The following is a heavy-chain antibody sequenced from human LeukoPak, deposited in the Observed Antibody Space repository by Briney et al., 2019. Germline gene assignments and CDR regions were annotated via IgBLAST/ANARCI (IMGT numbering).Heavy chain of an antibody. CDR3: ARDLRGPGKPAAETGVDWFDP. J-gene: IGHJ5*02. CDR1: GGSISSYY. V-gene: IGHV4-59*01. CDR2: SNYSGST. Sequence: SETLSLTCTVSGGSISSYYWSWIRQPPGKGLEWSGYSNYSGSTNYNPSLKSRVTISVDTSKNQFSLKLSSVTAADTAVYYCARDLRGPGKPAAETGVDWFDPWGQGTLVTVSS. D-gene: IGHD6-13*01.